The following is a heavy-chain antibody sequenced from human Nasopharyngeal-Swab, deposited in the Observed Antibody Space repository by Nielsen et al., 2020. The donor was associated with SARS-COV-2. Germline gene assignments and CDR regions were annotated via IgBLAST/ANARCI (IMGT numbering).Heavy chain of an antibody. J-gene: IGHJ6*02. D-gene: IGHD2-15*01. Sequence: GVLKISCAASGFTFSSYWMSWVRQAPGKGLEWVANIKQDGSEKYYVDSVKGRFTISRDNAKNSLYLQMNSLRAGDTAVYYCARERTDCSGGSCYSYGMDVWGQGTTVTVSS. CDR1: GFTFSSYW. CDR3: ARERTDCSGGSCYSYGMDV. V-gene: IGHV3-7*01. CDR2: IKQDGSEK.